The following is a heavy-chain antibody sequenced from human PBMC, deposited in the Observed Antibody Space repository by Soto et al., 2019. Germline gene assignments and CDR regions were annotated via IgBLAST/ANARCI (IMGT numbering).Heavy chain of an antibody. V-gene: IGHV3-30*18. Sequence: QVQLVESGGGVVQPGRSLRLSCAASGFTFSSYGMHWVRQALGKGLEWVAVISYDGSNKYYADSVKGRFTISRDNSKNTLYLQMNSLRAEDTAGYYCAKDVQWLVPDFDYWGQGTLVTVSS. D-gene: IGHD6-19*01. CDR3: AKDVQWLVPDFDY. CDR1: GFTFSSYG. CDR2: ISYDGSNK. J-gene: IGHJ4*02.